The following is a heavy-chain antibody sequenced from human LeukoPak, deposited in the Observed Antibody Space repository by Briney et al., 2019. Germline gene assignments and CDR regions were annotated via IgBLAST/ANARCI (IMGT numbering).Heavy chain of an antibody. CDR2: INPNSGGT. CDR3: ARAGFALAPHRGTPFDY. Sequence: ASVKVSCEASGYTFTGYYMHWVRQAPGQGLEWMGWINPNSGGTNYAQKFQGRVTMTRDTSISTAYMELSRLRSDDTAVYYCARAGFALAPHRGTPFDYWGQRTLVTVSS. V-gene: IGHV1-2*02. CDR1: GYTFTGYY. D-gene: IGHD6-6*01. J-gene: IGHJ4*02.